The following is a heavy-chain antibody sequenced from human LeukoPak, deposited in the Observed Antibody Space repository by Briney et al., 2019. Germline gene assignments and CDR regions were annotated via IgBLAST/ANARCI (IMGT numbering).Heavy chain of an antibody. D-gene: IGHD4-11*01. CDR3: ARTGEDDYSHYVAFDV. Sequence: GGSLRLSCAASGFTFSIYWMSWVRQAPGKGLEWVANIKQNGAEKYYVDSVKGRFTISRDNAKNSLYLQMNSLRVEDTAMYYCARTGEDDYSHYVAFDVWGQGTMVTVSS. J-gene: IGHJ3*01. CDR1: GFTFSIYW. CDR2: IKQNGAEK. V-gene: IGHV3-7*01.